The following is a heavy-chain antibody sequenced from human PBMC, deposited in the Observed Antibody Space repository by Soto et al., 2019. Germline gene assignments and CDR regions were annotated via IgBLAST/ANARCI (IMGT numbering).Heavy chain of an antibody. D-gene: IGHD4-4*01. CDR3: ATAYMTTGRNGYDN. J-gene: IGHJ4*02. CDR1: GYTFTSYG. CDR2: ISAYNGNT. Sequence: ASVKVSCKASGYTFTSYGISWVRQAPGQGLEWMGWISAYNGNTNYAQKLQGRVTMTTDTSTSTAYMELRSLRSDDTAVYYCATAYMTTGRNGYDNWGQGTLVTVSS. V-gene: IGHV1-18*01.